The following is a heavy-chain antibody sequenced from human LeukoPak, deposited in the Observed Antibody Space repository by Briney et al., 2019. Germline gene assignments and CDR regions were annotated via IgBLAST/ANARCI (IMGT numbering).Heavy chain of an antibody. Sequence: GGSLRLSCAASGFTFSSYWMSWVRQAPGKGLEWVANIKQDGSEKYYVDSVKGRFTISRDNAKNSLYLQMYSLRAEDTAVYYCARDPGGSYPYFDYWGQGTLVTVSS. CDR3: ARDPGGSYPYFDY. J-gene: IGHJ4*02. CDR2: IKQDGSEK. CDR1: GFTFSSYW. D-gene: IGHD1-26*01. V-gene: IGHV3-7*01.